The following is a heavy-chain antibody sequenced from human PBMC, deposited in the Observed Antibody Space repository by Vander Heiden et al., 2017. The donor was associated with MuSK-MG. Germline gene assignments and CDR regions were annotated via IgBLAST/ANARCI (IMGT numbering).Heavy chain of an antibody. V-gene: IGHV3-33*01. CDR2: IWYDGSSK. CDR3: ARDSMYTSSWDYYYYMDV. CDR1: AFTFSTHG. D-gene: IGHD6-13*01. J-gene: IGHJ6*03. Sequence: QEQLVESGGGVVQPGRSLRLPCAASAFTFSTHGMHWVRQAPGKGLKWVAVIWYDGSSKYYADSVKGRFTISRDNSKNTLYLQMNSLRAEDTAVYYCARDSMYTSSWDYYYYMDVWGKGTTVTVSS.